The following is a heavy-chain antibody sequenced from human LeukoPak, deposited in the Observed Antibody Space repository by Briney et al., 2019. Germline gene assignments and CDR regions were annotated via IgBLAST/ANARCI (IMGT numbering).Heavy chain of an antibody. J-gene: IGHJ4*02. CDR2: ISADSGDT. D-gene: IGHD6-13*01. V-gene: IGHV1-18*01. CDR3: ARDRWYAFDY. Sequence: ASVKVSCKASGYTFTINGISWVRQAPGRGLEWMGWISADSGDTIYAEKFHGRVTLSRDTSTGTAYMELNSLTYDDTAVYYCARDRWYAFDYWGQGTLVTVSS. CDR1: GYTFTING.